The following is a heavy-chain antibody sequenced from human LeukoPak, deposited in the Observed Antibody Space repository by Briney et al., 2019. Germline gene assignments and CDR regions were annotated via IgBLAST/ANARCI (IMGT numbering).Heavy chain of an antibody. V-gene: IGHV1-3*01. Sequence: ASVKVSCKASGYTFTNYVVHWVRQAPGQRPEWMGWINAGNGDTKYSQKLQGRVTMTTDTSTSTAYMELRSLRSDDTAVYYCARGYSYLADLYVFGELFWADAFGMDVWGKGTTVTVSS. D-gene: IGHD3-10*02. CDR2: INAGNGDT. CDR3: ARGYSYLADLYVFGELFWADAFGMDV. CDR1: GYTFTNYV. J-gene: IGHJ6*04.